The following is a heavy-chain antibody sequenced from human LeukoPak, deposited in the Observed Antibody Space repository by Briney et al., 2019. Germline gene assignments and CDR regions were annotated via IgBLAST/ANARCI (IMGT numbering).Heavy chain of an antibody. Sequence: SETLSLTCSVSGDSIRSTTHYWVWVRQTPGKGLDWIGSIFHRGDTYCNPSLRGRVTISVDTSKKQFSLNLTSVTATDTAIYYCSRRGTTSSVGFFDPWGPGVLVTVSS. CDR1: GDSIRSTTHY. D-gene: IGHD6-19*01. J-gene: IGHJ5*02. CDR2: IFHRGDT. CDR3: SRRGTTSSVGFFDP. V-gene: IGHV4-39*01.